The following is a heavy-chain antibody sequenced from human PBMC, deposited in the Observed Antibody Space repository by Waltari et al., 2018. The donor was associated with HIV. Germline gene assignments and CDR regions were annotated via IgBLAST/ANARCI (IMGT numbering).Heavy chain of an antibody. CDR2: IYYSGST. D-gene: IGHD3-22*01. CDR1: GGSISSYY. CDR3: ASYYYDSSGDYPDAFDI. Sequence: QVQLQESGPGLVKPSETLSLTCTVSGGSISSYYCSWIRQPPGKGLEWIGYIYYSGSTNYNPSLKSRVTISVDTSKNQFSLKLSSVTAADTAVYYCASYYYDSSGDYPDAFDIWGQGTMVTVSS. V-gene: IGHV4-59*01. J-gene: IGHJ3*02.